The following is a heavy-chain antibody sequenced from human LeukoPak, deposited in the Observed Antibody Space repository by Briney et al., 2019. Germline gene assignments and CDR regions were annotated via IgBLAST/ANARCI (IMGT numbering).Heavy chain of an antibody. J-gene: IGHJ4*02. CDR1: GFTLSSKY. CDR3: ASRYYYDSSGYYNVDY. CDR2: IYSGGST. D-gene: IGHD3-22*01. Sequence: GGSLRLSCAASGFTLSSKYMSWVRQAPGKGLEWVSLIYSGGSTYYADSVKGRFTISRDNSKNTLYLQMNSLRAEDTAVYYCASRYYYDSSGYYNVDYWGQGTLVTVSS. V-gene: IGHV3-53*01.